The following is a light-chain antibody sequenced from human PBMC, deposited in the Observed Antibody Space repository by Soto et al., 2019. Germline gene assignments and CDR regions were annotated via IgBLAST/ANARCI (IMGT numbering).Light chain of an antibody. Sequence: QSVLTQPVSVFGSPGQSITISCTGTSSDVGGYNFVSWYQQRPCNAPKVIIYDVNNRPSGVSSRFSGSKSGNTASLTISGLQAEDEADSYCSSFTNSNTRMFGGGTKLTVL. J-gene: IGLJ3*02. CDR3: SSFTNSNTRM. V-gene: IGLV2-14*03. CDR2: DVN. CDR1: SSDVGGYNF.